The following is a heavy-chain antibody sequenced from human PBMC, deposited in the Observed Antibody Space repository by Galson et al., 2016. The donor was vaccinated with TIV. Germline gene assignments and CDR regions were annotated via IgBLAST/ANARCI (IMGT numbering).Heavy chain of an antibody. D-gene: IGHD6-13*01. CDR1: GGTFRTYS. Sequence: SVKVSCKASGGTFRTYSFNWVRQAPGQGLQWMGRIIPTLGLANYAQKFQGRVTITADTSMSTAYMELRSLKSEDTAVYYCAKDTRSGYSSSWPPFDSWGQGTRVTVSS. CDR3: AKDTRSGYSSSWPPFDS. V-gene: IGHV1-69*04. J-gene: IGHJ4*02. CDR2: IIPTLGLA.